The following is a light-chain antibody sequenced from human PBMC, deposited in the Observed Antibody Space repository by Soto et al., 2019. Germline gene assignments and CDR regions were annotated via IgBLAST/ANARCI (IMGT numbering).Light chain of an antibody. CDR1: SSDGGGYNY. CDR2: DVS. CDR3: SSYTSSSTLV. J-gene: IGLJ1*01. Sequence: QSVLTQPASVSGSPGQSITISCTGTSSDGGGYNYVSWYQQHPGKAPKLMIYDVSNRPSGVSNRFSGSKSGNTASLTISGLQAEDEADYYCSSYTSSSTLVFGTGTKVTV. V-gene: IGLV2-14*01.